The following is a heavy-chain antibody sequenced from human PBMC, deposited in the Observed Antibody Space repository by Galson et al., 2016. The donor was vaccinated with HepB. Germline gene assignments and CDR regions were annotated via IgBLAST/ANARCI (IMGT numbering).Heavy chain of an antibody. J-gene: IGHJ4*02. Sequence: SLRLSCAASGFIFSDYDMHWVRQVTGKSLEWVSAIDRAGDTFYPGSVKGRFTISRENAKNSLYLQMNGLRAGDTAVYYCARALLGGGAGGSDTVAVPSAMGHWGQGTLVTVSS. V-gene: IGHV3-13*01. CDR1: GFIFSDYD. CDR3: ARALLGGGAGGSDTVAVPSAMGH. CDR2: IDRAGDT. D-gene: IGHD2-2*01.